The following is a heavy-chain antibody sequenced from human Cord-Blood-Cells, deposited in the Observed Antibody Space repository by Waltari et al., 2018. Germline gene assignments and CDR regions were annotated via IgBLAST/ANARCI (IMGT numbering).Heavy chain of an antibody. J-gene: IGHJ3*02. CDR3: ARESFNPSIAARRGAFDI. V-gene: IGHV1-69*01. CDR2: IIPIFGTA. CDR1: SSYA. Sequence: SSYAISWVRQAPGQGLEWMGGIIPIFGTANYAQKFQGRVTITADESTSTAYMELSSLRSEDMAVYYCARESFNPSIAARRGAFDIWGQGTMVTVSS. D-gene: IGHD6-6*01.